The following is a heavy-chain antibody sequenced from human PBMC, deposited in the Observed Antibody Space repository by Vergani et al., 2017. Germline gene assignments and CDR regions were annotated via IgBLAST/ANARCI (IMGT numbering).Heavy chain of an antibody. J-gene: IGHJ5*01. CDR3: ARGLSEYCSCDNCNIHPEFDS. Sequence: QAQLVQSGAEVKKPGASVKVSCKASGYTFTNYDINWVRRATGQGLEWMGWMNPISGNTGFAQKFRGRVTITRDTSISTAYMGLSSLRSEDTAIYYCARGLSEYCSCDNCNIHPEFDSWWPRTMVIVSS. CDR1: GYTFTNYD. CDR2: MNPISGNT. D-gene: IGHD2-15*01. V-gene: IGHV1-8*03.